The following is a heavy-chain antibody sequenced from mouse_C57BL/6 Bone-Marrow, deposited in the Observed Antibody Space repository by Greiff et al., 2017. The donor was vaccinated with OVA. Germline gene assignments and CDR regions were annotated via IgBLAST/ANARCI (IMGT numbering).Heavy chain of an antibody. Sequence: VQLQESGPELVKPGASVKISCKASGYAFSSSWMNWVKQRPGKGLEWIGRIYPGDGGTNYNGTFKGKATLTADKSSSTAYMQLSSLTSEDSAVYFCARSNLAWFAYWGQGTLVTVSA. CDR3: ARSNLAWFAY. V-gene: IGHV1-82*01. CDR2: IYPGDGGT. J-gene: IGHJ3*01. D-gene: IGHD4-1*02. CDR1: GYAFSSSW.